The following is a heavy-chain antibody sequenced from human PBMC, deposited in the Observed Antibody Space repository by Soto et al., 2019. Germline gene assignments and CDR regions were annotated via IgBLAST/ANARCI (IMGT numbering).Heavy chain of an antibody. V-gene: IGHV4-39*01. D-gene: IGHD3-3*01. CDR3: ARKISGRDFWSGYPYNWFDP. CDR2: IYYSGST. Sequence: SETLSLTCTVSGGSISSSSYYWGWIRQPPGKGLEWIGSIYYSGSTYYNPSLKSRVTISVDTSKNQFSLKLSSVTAADTAVYYCARKISGRDFWSGYPYNWFDPWGQGTLVTVSS. J-gene: IGHJ5*02. CDR1: GGSISSSSYY.